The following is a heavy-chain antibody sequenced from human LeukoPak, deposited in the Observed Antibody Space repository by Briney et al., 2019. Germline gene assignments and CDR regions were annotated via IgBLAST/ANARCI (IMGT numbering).Heavy chain of an antibody. CDR2: IKPNSGGT. J-gene: IGHJ4*02. D-gene: IGHD3-22*01. CDR3: ARDGHDSSGYYNDY. CDR1: GYTFSDYY. V-gene: IGHV1-2*02. Sequence: ASVKVSCKASGYTFSDYYIHWVQQAPGQGLEWMGWIKPNSGGTSYAQKFQGRVTMTRDTSMRTAYMELRTLRSDDTAVYYCARDGHDSSGYYNDYWGQGTLVTVSS.